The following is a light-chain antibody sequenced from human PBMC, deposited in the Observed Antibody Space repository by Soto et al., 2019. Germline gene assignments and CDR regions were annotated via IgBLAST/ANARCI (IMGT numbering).Light chain of an antibody. CDR1: QSVSNY. J-gene: IGKJ4*01. V-gene: IGKV3-11*01. Sequence: ETVLTQSPATLSLSPGERATLSCRASQSVSNYLAWYQQKPGQAPRLLIYDASNRATGIPARFSGSGSGTDFTLTIASLEPEDFATYYCQKCKVAPFTFGGGTKVEIK. CDR3: QKCKVAPFT. CDR2: DAS.